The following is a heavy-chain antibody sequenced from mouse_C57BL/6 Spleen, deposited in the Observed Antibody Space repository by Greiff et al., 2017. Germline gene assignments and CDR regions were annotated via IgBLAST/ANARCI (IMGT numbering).Heavy chain of an antibody. J-gene: IGHJ2*01. D-gene: IGHD2-4*01. CDR2: IDPNSGGT. V-gene: IGHV1-72*01. CDR3: ERLRDYVLYYFDY. CDR1: GYTFTSYW. Sequence: QVQLQLPGAELVKPGASVKLSCKASGYTFTSYWMHWVKQRPGRGLGWIGRIDPNSGGTKYNEKFTSKGPLTVDKHTSTDHMQLSSPTSEDSAVDYCERLRDYVLYYFDYWGQGTTLTVSS.